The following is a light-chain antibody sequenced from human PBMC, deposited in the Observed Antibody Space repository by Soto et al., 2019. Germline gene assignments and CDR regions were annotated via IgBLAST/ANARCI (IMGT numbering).Light chain of an antibody. Sequence: ENPLTQSPGTLSLSPGERATLSCRARQSLRSSWLAWYQQKPGQAPRLLIYGASSRAPGIPDRFSGSGSATDFTLTISRLEPEDFAVYFCQQYDTSPITFGGGTRVEIK. V-gene: IGKV3-20*01. J-gene: IGKJ4*01. CDR3: QQYDTSPIT. CDR1: QSLRSSW. CDR2: GAS.